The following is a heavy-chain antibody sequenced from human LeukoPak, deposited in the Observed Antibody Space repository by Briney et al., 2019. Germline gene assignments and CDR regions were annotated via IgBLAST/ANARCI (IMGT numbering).Heavy chain of an antibody. CDR3: TPDPIRVYSGSYYHAFDI. CDR1: GFTFSNAW. Sequence: GGSLRLSCAASGFTFSNAWMSWVRQAPGKGLEWVGRIKSKTDGGTTDYAARVKGRFTISRDDSKNTLYLQMNRPTTKDTAVYYSTPDPIRVYSGSYYHAFDIWGQGTMVTASS. D-gene: IGHD1-26*01. V-gene: IGHV3-15*01. CDR2: IKSKTDGGTT. J-gene: IGHJ3*02.